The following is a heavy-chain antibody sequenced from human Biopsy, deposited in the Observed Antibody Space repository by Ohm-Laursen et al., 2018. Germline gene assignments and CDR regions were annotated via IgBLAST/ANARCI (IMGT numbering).Heavy chain of an antibody. Sequence: ASVKVSCKAYGYSFTTYDVNWVRQASGQGLEWMGWMIPNSGKTGYAQRFQGRVTLTMNTSIGTAYMELSGMRSEDTAVYYCARGSPRRVSIFEASIYWFDTWGQGTLVTVSS. CDR3: ARGSPRRVSIFEASIYWFDT. V-gene: IGHV1-8*01. D-gene: IGHD6-6*01. CDR1: GYSFTTYD. CDR2: MIPNSGKT. J-gene: IGHJ5*02.